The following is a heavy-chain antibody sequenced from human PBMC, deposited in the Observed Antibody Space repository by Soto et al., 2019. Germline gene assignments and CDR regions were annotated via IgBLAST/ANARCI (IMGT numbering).Heavy chain of an antibody. Sequence: QLQLQESGPGLLKPSETLSLTCTVSFGAASSSNYYWGWIRQPPGKGLEWIGSLSYSGGTYYNPSLESRVTISVDTSKRHFSLRLSSLPAADTAVYYCARHLPDYYYSSSGNSYFDYWGQGTLVTVSS. J-gene: IGHJ4*02. CDR3: ARHLPDYYYSSSGNSYFDY. CDR1: FGAASSSNYY. CDR2: LSYSGGT. D-gene: IGHD3-22*01. V-gene: IGHV4-39*01.